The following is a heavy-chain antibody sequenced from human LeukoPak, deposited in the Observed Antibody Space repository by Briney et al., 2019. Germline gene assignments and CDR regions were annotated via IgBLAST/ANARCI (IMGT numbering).Heavy chain of an antibody. CDR3: ARDYYDSSGYYYPFDY. J-gene: IGHJ4*02. CDR2: INHSGST. D-gene: IGHD3-22*01. V-gene: IGHV4-34*01. Sequence: PSETLSLTCAVYGGSFSGYYWGWIRQPPGKGLEWIGEINHSGSTNYNPSLKSRVTISVDTSKNQFSLKLSSVTAADTAVYYCARDYYDSSGYYYPFDYWGQGTLVTVSS. CDR1: GGSFSGYY.